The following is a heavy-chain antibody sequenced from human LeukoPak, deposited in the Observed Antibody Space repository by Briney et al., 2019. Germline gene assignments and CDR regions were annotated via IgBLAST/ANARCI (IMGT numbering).Heavy chain of an antibody. CDR1: GFTFSNYG. V-gene: IGHV3-23*01. D-gene: IGHD2-21*01. J-gene: IGHJ2*01. CDR2: VSDKGDAT. CDR3: AGVGPLETRSAGNYSFDL. Sequence: PGGSLRLSWAAAGFTFSNYGMSWVRRAPGKGLGWFATVSDKGDATAHAGSVKGRFTTPRDNARITLSLLTNIMRAEDKPVYYCAGVGPLETRSAGNYSFDLWGRGTLVTVSS.